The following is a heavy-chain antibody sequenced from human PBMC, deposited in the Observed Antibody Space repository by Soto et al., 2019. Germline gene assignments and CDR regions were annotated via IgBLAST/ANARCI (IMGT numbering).Heavy chain of an antibody. D-gene: IGHD6-19*01. V-gene: IGHV4-39*01. Sequence: QLQLQESGPGLVKPSETLSLTCTVSGGSISSSSYYWGWIRQPPGKGLEWIGSIYYSGSTYYNPSLKSRVTISVDTSKNQFSLKLSSVTAADTAVYYCANSGWHDAFDIWGQGTMVTVSS. CDR3: ANSGWHDAFDI. J-gene: IGHJ3*02. CDR2: IYYSGST. CDR1: GGSISSSSYY.